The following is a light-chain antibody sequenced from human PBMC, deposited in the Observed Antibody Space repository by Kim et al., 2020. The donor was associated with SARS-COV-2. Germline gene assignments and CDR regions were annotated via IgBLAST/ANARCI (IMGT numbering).Light chain of an antibody. Sequence: QSVLTQPPSASGTPGQRVTIPCSGSSSNIGSNYVYWYQQLPGTAPKLLIYRNNQRPSGVPDRFSGSKSGTSASLAISGLRSEDEADYYCAAWDDSLSGWLVRGGTKLTVL. CDR2: RNN. J-gene: IGLJ3*02. CDR3: AAWDDSLSGWL. V-gene: IGLV1-47*01. CDR1: SSNIGSNY.